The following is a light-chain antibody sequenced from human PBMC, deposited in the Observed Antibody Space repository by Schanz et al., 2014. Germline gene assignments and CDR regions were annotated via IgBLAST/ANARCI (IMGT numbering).Light chain of an antibody. CDR2: DAS. CDR3: QQQGT. CDR1: QGISSW. J-gene: IGKJ1*01. V-gene: IGKV1-5*01. Sequence: DIQMTQSPSTLSAFVGDRVTITCRASQGISSWLAWYQQKPGKAPKLLIYDASSLEGGVPSRFSGSGSGTEFTLTISSLQPDDFATYYCQQQGTFGQGTKVEIK.